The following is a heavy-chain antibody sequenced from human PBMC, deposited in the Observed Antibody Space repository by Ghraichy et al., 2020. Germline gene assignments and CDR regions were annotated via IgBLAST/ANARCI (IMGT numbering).Heavy chain of an antibody. V-gene: IGHV3-21*01. CDR2: IDSSGNYI. J-gene: IGHJ4*02. CDR3: ARGGVGTDY. CDR1: GFTFSNYG. D-gene: IGHD2-8*02. Sequence: GVLRLSCAVSGFTFSNYGMNWVRQAPGKGLEWVSFIDSSGNYINYADSVKGRFTISRDNAKNSLYLQMNSLRTEDTAIYYCARGGVGTDYWGQGTLVTVSS.